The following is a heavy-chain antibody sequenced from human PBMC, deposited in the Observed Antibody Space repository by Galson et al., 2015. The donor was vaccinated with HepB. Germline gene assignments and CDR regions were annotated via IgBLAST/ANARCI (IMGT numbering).Heavy chain of an antibody. CDR1: GYTFTSYY. Sequence: SVKVSCKASGYTFTSYYMHWVRQAPGQGLEWMGIINPSGGSTSYAQKFQGRVTMTRDTSTSTVYMELSSLRSEDTAVYYCARDPTPRYVVVTYNWFDPWGQGTLVTVSS. CDR2: INPSGGST. CDR3: ARDPTPRYVVVTYNWFDP. J-gene: IGHJ5*02. D-gene: IGHD2-21*02. V-gene: IGHV1-46*01.